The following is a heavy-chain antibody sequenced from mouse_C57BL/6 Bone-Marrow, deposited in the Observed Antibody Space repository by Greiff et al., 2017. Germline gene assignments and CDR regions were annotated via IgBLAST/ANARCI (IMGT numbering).Heavy chain of an antibody. V-gene: IGHV1-80*01. D-gene: IGHD2-4*01. CDR2: IYPGDGDT. CDR1: GYTFTSYW. J-gene: IGHJ2*01. Sequence: QVQLQQPGAELVKPGASVKVSCKASGYTFTSYWMHWVKQRPGKGLEWIGQIYPGDGDTNYNGKFKGKATLTADKSSSTAYMQLSSLTSEDSAVYFCARGGNYYENFDYWGQGTTLTVSS. CDR3: ARGGNYYENFDY.